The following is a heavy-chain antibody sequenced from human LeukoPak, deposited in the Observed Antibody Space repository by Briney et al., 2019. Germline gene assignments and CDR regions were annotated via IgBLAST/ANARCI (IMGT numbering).Heavy chain of an antibody. J-gene: IGHJ3*01. CDR2: MYYSGST. Sequence: PSETLSLTCSVSGGSIGSFYWHWIRRPPGRGLEWIGYMYYSGSTKYNPSLKSRVTMSLDTSRNQFSLRLTSVTAADTAVYYCARGVISTDAFDVWGQGTMVTVSS. CDR1: GGSIGSFY. D-gene: IGHD3-3*02. V-gene: IGHV4-59*01. CDR3: ARGVISTDAFDV.